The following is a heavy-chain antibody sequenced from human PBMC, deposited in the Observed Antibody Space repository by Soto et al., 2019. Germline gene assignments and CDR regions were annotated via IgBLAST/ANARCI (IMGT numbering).Heavy chain of an antibody. CDR3: AKDQRGWYYDLDYYYMDV. D-gene: IGHD3-3*01. CDR1: GFTFSSYA. J-gene: IGHJ6*03. V-gene: IGHV3-23*01. Sequence: EVQLLESGGGLVQPGGSLRLSGAASGFTFSSYAMSWVRQAPGKGLEWVSAISGSGGSTYYADSVKGRFTISRDNSKNTLYLQMNSLRAEDTAVYYCAKDQRGWYYDLDYYYMDVWGKGTTVTVSS. CDR2: ISGSGGST.